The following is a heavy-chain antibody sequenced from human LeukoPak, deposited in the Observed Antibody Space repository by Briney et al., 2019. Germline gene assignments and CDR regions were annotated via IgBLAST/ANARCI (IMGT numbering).Heavy chain of an antibody. V-gene: IGHV1-46*01. CDR3: ARDRRGNDYGDYDLYYYYYMDV. CDR1: GYTFTSYY. Sequence: ASVKVSCKASGYTFTSYYMHWVRQAPGQGLEWMGIINPSGGSTSYAQKFQGRVTMTRDTSTSTVYMELSSLRSEDTAVYYCARDRRGNDYGDYDLYYYYYMDVWGKGTTVTVSS. D-gene: IGHD4-17*01. J-gene: IGHJ6*03. CDR2: INPSGGST.